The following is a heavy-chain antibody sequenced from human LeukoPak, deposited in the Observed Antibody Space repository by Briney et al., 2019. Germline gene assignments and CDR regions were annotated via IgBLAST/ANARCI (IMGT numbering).Heavy chain of an antibody. D-gene: IGHD3-22*01. CDR3: ARSTYYYDSSGYTCWFDP. V-gene: IGHV4-59*01. CDR1: GDSISSYY. J-gene: IGHJ5*02. Sequence: PSETLSLTCTVSGDSISSYYWSWIRQPPGKGLEWIGYIYYSGSTNYNPSLKSRVTISVDTSKNQFSLKLSSVTAADTAVYYCARSTYYYDSSGYTCWFDPWGQGTLVTVSS. CDR2: IYYSGST.